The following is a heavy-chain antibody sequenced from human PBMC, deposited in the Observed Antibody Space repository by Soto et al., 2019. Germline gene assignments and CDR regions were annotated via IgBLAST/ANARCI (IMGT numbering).Heavy chain of an antibody. D-gene: IGHD2-2*01. V-gene: IGHV4-4*07. CDR3: ARGRYCRSKRCQPNWFDT. J-gene: IGHJ5*02. CDR2: VYTSGYT. CDR1: GGSISSHF. Sequence: LSLTCTVSGGSISSHFYNWIRQPAGKGLEWLGRVYTSGYTDYNPSLRDRISMSVDTSKNQCSLKLTSITAADTAVYYCARGRYCRSKRCQPNWFDTWGQGILVTVSS.